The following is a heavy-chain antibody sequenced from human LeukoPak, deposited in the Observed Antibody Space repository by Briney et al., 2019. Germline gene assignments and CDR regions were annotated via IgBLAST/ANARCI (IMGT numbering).Heavy chain of an antibody. V-gene: IGHV4-39*01. CDR1: GGSISSSSYY. D-gene: IGHD6-19*01. Sequence: SETLSLTRTVSGGSISSSSYYWVWIRQPPGKGLEWIGSMYYGGSTYYNPSLESRVTISIDTSKNQFSLKLSSVTAADTAVYYCARLGWQWLVYAFDIWGQGTMVTVSS. CDR2: MYYGGST. J-gene: IGHJ3*02. CDR3: ARLGWQWLVYAFDI.